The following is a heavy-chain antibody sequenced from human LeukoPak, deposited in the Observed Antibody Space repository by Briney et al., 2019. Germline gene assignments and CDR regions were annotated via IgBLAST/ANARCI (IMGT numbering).Heavy chain of an antibody. CDR2: ISSSSSYI. Sequence: GGSLRLSCVVSGFTFSSYSMNWVRQAPGKGLEWVSSISSSSSYIYYTDSVKGRFTISRDNAKNSLYLQMNSLRAEDTAVHYCARVFGGYSYGNIDYWGQGTLVTVSS. J-gene: IGHJ4*02. CDR3: ARVFGGYSYGNIDY. CDR1: GFTFSSYS. V-gene: IGHV3-21*01. D-gene: IGHD5-18*01.